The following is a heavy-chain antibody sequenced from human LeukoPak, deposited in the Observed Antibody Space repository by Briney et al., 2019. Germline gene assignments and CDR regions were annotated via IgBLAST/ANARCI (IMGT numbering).Heavy chain of an antibody. CDR2: ISAYNGNT. Sequence: ASVKVSCKASGYTFTSYGISWVRQAPGQGLEWMGWISAYNGNTNYAQKLQGRVTMTTDTSTSTAYMELRSLRSDDTAVYYCARRISGYSGYYYYYMDVWGKGTTVTISS. J-gene: IGHJ6*03. D-gene: IGHD3-22*01. CDR1: GYTFTSYG. V-gene: IGHV1-18*01. CDR3: ARRISGYSGYYYYYMDV.